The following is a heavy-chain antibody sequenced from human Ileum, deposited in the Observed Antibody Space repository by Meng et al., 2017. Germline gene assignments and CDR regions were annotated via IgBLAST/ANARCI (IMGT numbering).Heavy chain of an antibody. Sequence: GGSLRLSCGVSGLTSSDAWMSWARQAPGKGLEWVGRIKSKGAGGTVDYAAPVKGRFAISRDDSKNTMSLQMNSLKSEDTGVYFCTHVRDPSSWSFGTWGQGTQVTVSS. J-gene: IGHJ5*02. CDR2: IKSKGAGGTV. D-gene: IGHD6-13*01. CDR1: GLTSSDAW. V-gene: IGHV3-15*07. CDR3: THVRDPSSWSFGT.